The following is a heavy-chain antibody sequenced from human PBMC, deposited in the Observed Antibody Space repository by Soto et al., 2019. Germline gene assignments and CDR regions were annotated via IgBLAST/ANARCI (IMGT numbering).Heavy chain of an antibody. V-gene: IGHV1-8*01. CDR1: GYTFTSYD. CDR2: MNPNSGNT. Sequence: QVQLVQSGAEVKKPGASVKVSCKASGYTFTSYDINWVRQATGQGLEWMGWMNPNSGNTGYAQKFQGRVTMTRNTPISTAYRGRGSLRLEAPAVYYWARGPGRGGPAPPPSSDYWGQGTLVTVSS. J-gene: IGHJ4*02. CDR3: ARGPGRGGPAPPPSSDY.